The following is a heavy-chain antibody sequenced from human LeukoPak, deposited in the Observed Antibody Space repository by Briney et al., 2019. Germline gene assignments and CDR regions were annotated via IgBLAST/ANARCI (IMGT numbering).Heavy chain of an antibody. D-gene: IGHD6-6*01. CDR2: INHSGST. CDR1: GGSFSGYY. CDR3: ARHAARLYWFDP. V-gene: IGHV4-34*01. J-gene: IGHJ5*02. Sequence: SETLSLTCAVYGGSFSGYYWSWIRQPPGKGLEWIGEINHSGSTNYNPSLKSRVTISVDTSKNQFSLKLSSVTAADTAVYYCARHAARLYWFDPWGQGTLVTVSS.